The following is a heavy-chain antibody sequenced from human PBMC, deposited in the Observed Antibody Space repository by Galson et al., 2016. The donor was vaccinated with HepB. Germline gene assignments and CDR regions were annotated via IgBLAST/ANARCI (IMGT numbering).Heavy chain of an antibody. CDR3: ARGGFDILTA. Sequence: SVKVSCKASGYRFIDSGINWVRQAPGQGLEWMGWISGHSGKTHFAEEFQGRLTMSTDTSTSTAYMDLRTPTSDDTAMYYCARGGFDILTAWGQGTLVIVSS. CDR2: ISGHSGKT. V-gene: IGHV1-18*01. CDR1: GYRFIDSG. J-gene: IGHJ1*01. D-gene: IGHD3-9*01.